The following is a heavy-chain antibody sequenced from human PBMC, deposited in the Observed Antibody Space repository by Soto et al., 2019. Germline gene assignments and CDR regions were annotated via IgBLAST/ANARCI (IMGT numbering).Heavy chain of an antibody. CDR2: MYHSGNT. V-gene: IGHV4-30-2*01. J-gene: IGHJ4*02. CDR3: ARFISSTDEYFDP. D-gene: IGHD6-19*01. Sequence: SETLSLTCAVSGGSITSGGYSWGWIRQPPGQGLEWIGYMYHSGNTYYNPSLRSRVIISVDKSKNQFSLKLNSVTAADTAVYYCARFISSTDEYFDPWGQGTRVTVSS. CDR1: GGSITSGGYS.